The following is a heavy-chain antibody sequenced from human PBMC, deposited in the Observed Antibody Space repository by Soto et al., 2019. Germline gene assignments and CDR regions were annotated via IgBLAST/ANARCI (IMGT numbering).Heavy chain of an antibody. CDR3: ATGDTAMDVYYYYGMDV. CDR1: GFTFSSYG. D-gene: IGHD5-18*01. V-gene: IGHV3-30*02. J-gene: IGHJ6*02. Sequence: GGSLRLSCAASGFTFSSYGVHWVRQAPGKXLEWVAVIRFDGSNKYYADSVKGRFTISRDNSKNTLYLQMNSLRAEDTAVYYCATGDTAMDVYYYYGMDVWGQGTTVTVYS. CDR2: IRFDGSNK.